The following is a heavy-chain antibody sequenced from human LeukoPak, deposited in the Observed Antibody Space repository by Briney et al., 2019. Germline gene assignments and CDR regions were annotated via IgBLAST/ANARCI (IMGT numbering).Heavy chain of an antibody. CDR2: INSDGSST. V-gene: IGHV3-74*01. CDR3: ARDPNSSSWYYGMDV. CDR1: GFTVSSNY. D-gene: IGHD6-13*01. J-gene: IGHJ6*02. Sequence: PGGSLRLSCAASGFTVSSNYMSWVRQAPGKGLVWVSRINSDGSSTSYADSVKGRFTISRDNAKNTLYLQMNSLRAEDTAVYYCARDPNSSSWYYGMDVWGQGTTVTVSS.